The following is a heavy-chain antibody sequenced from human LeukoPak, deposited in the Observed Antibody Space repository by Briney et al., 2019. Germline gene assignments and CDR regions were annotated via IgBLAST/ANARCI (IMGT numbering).Heavy chain of an antibody. J-gene: IGHJ6*02. CDR1: GFTFSYYS. D-gene: IGHD4-17*01. V-gene: IGHV3-21*01. CDR3: ASKLGRTVTTVFDYYYYGMDV. Sequence: PGGSLRLSCAASGFTFSYYSMNWVRQAPGKGLEWVSSISSSSTYIYYADSVKGRFTISRDNAKNSLYLQMNSLRAEDTAVYYCASKLGRTVTTVFDYYYYGMDVWGQGTTVTVSS. CDR2: ISSSSTYI.